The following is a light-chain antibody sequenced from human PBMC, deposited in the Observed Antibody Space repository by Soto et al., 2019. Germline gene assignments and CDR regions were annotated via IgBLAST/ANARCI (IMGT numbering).Light chain of an antibody. Sequence: ENVLTQSPGTLSLSPGERATLSCRAIQSFSISYLAWYQQKPGQAPRLHIYGASSRATGIPDRFSGSGSGTDFTLTISRLEPEDFAMYYCHQYGSSPPVTFGQGRRLEIK. CDR1: QSFSISY. J-gene: IGKJ5*01. CDR2: GAS. CDR3: HQYGSSPPVT. V-gene: IGKV3-20*01.